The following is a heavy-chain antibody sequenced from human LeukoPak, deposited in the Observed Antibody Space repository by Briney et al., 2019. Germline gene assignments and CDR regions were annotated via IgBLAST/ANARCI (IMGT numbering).Heavy chain of an antibody. CDR2: IRQDGSEA. J-gene: IGHJ4*02. CDR1: GFTFSTYW. V-gene: IGHV3-7*01. Sequence: PGGSLRLSCAASGFTFSTYWMSWVRQAPGKGLEWVADIRQDGSEAYYVDSVKGRFTLSRDNAKNSLDLQMNSLRAEDTAVYYCARAHAGRDYWGQGTLVTVSS. CDR3: ARAHAGRDY.